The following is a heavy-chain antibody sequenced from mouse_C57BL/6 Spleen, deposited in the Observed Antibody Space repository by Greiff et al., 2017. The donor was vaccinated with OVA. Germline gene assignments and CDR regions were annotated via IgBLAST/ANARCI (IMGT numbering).Heavy chain of an antibody. CDR2: IDPSDSET. Sequence: QVQLKQPGAELVRPGSSVKLSCKASGYTFTSYWMHWVKQRPIQGLEWIGNIDPSDSETHYNQKFKDKATLTVDKSSSTAYMQLSSLTSDDSAVYYCGRTVGNWDVTGFAYWGQGTLVTVAA. J-gene: IGHJ3*01. D-gene: IGHD4-1*01. CDR1: GYTFTSYW. V-gene: IGHV1-52*01. CDR3: GRTVGNWDVTGFAY.